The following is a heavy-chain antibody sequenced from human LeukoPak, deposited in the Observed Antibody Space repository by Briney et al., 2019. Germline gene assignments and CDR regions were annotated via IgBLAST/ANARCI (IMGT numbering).Heavy chain of an antibody. V-gene: IGHV1-46*01. CDR3: ARDRGWELRWFELDY. CDR2: INPSGGST. J-gene: IGHJ4*02. D-gene: IGHD1-26*01. CDR1: GYTFTSYY. Sequence: ASVKVSCKASGYTFTSYYMHWVRQAPGQGLEWMGIINPSGGSTSYAQKFQGKVTMTRDMSTSTVYMELSSLRSEDTAVYYCARDRGWELRWFELDYWGQGTLVTVSS.